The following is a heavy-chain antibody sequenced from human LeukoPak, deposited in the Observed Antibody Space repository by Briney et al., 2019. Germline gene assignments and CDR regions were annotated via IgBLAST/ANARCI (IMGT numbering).Heavy chain of an antibody. CDR2: INPSGGST. J-gene: IGHJ4*02. D-gene: IGHD3-10*01. V-gene: IGHV1-46*01. CDR3: ARNLWFGEPIDY. Sequence: ASVKVSCKASGYTFTSYYMHWVRQAPGQGLEWMGIINPSGGSTSYAQKFQGRVTMTRDTPTSTVYMELSSLRSEDTAVYYCARNLWFGEPIDYWGQGTLVTVSS. CDR1: GYTFTSYY.